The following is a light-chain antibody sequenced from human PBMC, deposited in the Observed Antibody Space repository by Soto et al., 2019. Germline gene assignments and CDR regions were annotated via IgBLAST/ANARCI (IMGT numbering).Light chain of an antibody. CDR2: AAS. CDR3: QKYNSAPQT. Sequence: DIQMTQSPSSLSASVGDRVTLTCRASQGISNYLALFQQRPGKVPKLLIYAASTLQSGVPSRFSGSGSGTDFTLTISSLQPEDVATYYCQKYNSAPQTFGPGTKVDIK. J-gene: IGKJ3*01. V-gene: IGKV1-27*01. CDR1: QGISNY.